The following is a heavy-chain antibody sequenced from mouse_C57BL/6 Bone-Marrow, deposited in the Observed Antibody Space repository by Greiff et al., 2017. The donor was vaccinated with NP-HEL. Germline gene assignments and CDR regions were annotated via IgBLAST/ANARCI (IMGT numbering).Heavy chain of an antibody. Sequence: QVTLQVCGPGILQPSPTLSLTCSFSGFSLSTFGMGVGWIRQPPGNGLDWLAHLWWDGDKFYNPSLKSRPPIAKDTSKNQVCLKIANVDTADTAAYYCARIAPCGSDVWGTGTTVTVSS. CDR2: LWWDGDK. D-gene: IGHD1-1*01. CDR3: ARIAPCGSDV. V-gene: IGHV8-8*01. J-gene: IGHJ1*03. CDR1: GFSLSTFGMG.